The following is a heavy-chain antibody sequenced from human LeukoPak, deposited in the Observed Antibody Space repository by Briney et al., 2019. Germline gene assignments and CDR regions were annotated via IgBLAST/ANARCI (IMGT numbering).Heavy chain of an antibody. CDR2: IIPIFGTA. CDR1: GGTFSSYA. D-gene: IGHD2-21*02. V-gene: IGHV1-69*13. J-gene: IGHJ4*02. Sequence: SVKVSCKASGGTFSSYAISWVRRAPGQGLEWMGGIIPIFGTANYAQKFQGRVTITADESTSTAYMELSSLRSEDTAVYYCARKGGKNDFIDYWGQGTLVTVSS. CDR3: ARKGGKNDFIDY.